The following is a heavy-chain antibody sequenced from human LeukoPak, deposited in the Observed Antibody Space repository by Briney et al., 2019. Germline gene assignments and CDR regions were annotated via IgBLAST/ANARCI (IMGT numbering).Heavy chain of an antibody. CDR2: ISGSGGST. CDR3: AKAAPVVVVVAATSWFDP. J-gene: IGHJ5*02. CDR1: GFTFSSYA. D-gene: IGHD2-15*01. V-gene: IGHV3-23*01. Sequence: PGGSLRLSCAASGFTFSSYAMSWVRQAPGKGLEWASAISGSGGSTYYADSVKGRFTISRDNSKNTLYLQMNSLRAEDTAVYYCAKAAPVVVVVAATSWFDPWGQGTLVTVSS.